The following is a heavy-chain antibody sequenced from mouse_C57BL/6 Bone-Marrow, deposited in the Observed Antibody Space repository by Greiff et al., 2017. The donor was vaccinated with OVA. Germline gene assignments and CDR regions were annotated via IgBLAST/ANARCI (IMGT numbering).Heavy chain of an antibody. D-gene: IGHD4-1*01. CDR2: ISYDGSN. CDR3: ARETELGRWYFDV. CDR1: GYSITSGYY. Sequence: EVKLQESGPGLVKPSQSLSLTCSVTGYSITSGYYWNWIRQFPGNKLEWMGYISYDGSNNYNPSLKNRISITRDTSKNQFFLKLNSVTTEDTATYYCARETELGRWYFDVWGTGTTVTVSS. J-gene: IGHJ1*03. V-gene: IGHV3-6*01.